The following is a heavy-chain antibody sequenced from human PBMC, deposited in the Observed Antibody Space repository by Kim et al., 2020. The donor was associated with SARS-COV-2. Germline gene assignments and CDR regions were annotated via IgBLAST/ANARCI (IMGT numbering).Heavy chain of an antibody. J-gene: IGHJ4*02. CDR2: INEDGSER. D-gene: IGHD2-15*01. Sequence: GGSLRLSCAASGFAFSRNWMSWVRQAPGKGLEWVAKINEDGSERYYVECVEGRFTISRDNAKNSLYLNMNNLGAEDTGVYYCARDRRYSLDYWGQGTLVTVSS. CDR1: GFAFSRNW. V-gene: IGHV3-7*01. CDR3: ARDRRYSLDY.